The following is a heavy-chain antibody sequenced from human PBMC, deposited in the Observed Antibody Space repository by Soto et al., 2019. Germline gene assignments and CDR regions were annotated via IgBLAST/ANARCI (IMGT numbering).Heavy chain of an antibody. CDR2: ISDDGSKQ. D-gene: IGHD3-9*01. Sequence: GSLRLYCAPSGFTFRVHHMRWFLHPPGKRLEWVAAISDDGSKQYYAEFVRGRFSISRDNSKNTLYLQMDRLRTEDTAMYDCAKGRGYTSGSAWWHFDLWGRGTLVTVSS. V-gene: IGHV3-30*18. CDR1: GFTFRVHH. J-gene: IGHJ2*01. CDR3: AKGRGYTSGSAWWHFDL.